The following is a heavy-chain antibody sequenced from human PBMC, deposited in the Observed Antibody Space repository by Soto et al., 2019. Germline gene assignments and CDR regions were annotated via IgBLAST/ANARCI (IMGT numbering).Heavy chain of an antibody. V-gene: IGHV3-74*03. J-gene: IGHJ6*02. CDR1: GFIFGSFW. CDR3: AREGSLGLDV. CDR2: INGDGASL. D-gene: IGHD3-10*01. Sequence: EVRLEEAGGGFVQPGGSLRVSCSGSGFIFGSFWMHWVRQGPGKGLEWVSRINGDGASLAYAESVKGRFSISRDNVKNTLHLQMNSLGVDDTAVYFCAREGSLGLDVWGRGTTVTVSS.